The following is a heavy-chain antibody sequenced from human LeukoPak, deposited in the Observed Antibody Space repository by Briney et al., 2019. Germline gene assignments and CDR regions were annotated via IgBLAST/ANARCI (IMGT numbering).Heavy chain of an antibody. CDR1: GFTFSSYA. V-gene: IGHV3-30-3*01. Sequence: SGGSLRLSCAASGFTFSSYAMHWVRQAPGKGLEWVAVISYDGSNKYYADSVKGRFTISRDNSKNTLYLQMNSLRAEDTAAYYCARGSGSYYLDFDYWGQGTLVTVSS. D-gene: IGHD3-10*01. CDR2: ISYDGSNK. J-gene: IGHJ4*02. CDR3: ARGSGSYYLDFDY.